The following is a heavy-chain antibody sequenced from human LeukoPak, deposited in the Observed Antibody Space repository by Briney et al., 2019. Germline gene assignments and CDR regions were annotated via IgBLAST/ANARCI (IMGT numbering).Heavy chain of an antibody. Sequence: PSETLSLTCAVYGGSFSGYYWSWIRQPPGKELEWIGSIYYSGSTYYNPSLKSRVTISVDTSKNQFSLKLSSVTAADTAVYYCARLIPMVRGVMGAFDIWGQGTMVTVSS. CDR1: GGSFSGYY. CDR2: IYYSGST. J-gene: IGHJ3*02. V-gene: IGHV4-34*01. CDR3: ARLIPMVRGVMGAFDI. D-gene: IGHD3-10*01.